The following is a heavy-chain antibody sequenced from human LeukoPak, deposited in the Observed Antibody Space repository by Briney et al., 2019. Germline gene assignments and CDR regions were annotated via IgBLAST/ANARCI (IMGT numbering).Heavy chain of an antibody. Sequence: PSETLSLTCTVSRGSVSSGNYYWSWIRQHPGKGLEWIGYISSSGATHYKWSLKSRVIISSDTSTNQFSLSLSSVTAEDTAVYYCARAVILTPPDYWGQGTLVTVSS. V-gene: IGHV4-31*03. CDR3: ARAVILTPPDY. D-gene: IGHD3-9*01. CDR1: RGSVSSGNYY. J-gene: IGHJ4*02. CDR2: ISSSGAT.